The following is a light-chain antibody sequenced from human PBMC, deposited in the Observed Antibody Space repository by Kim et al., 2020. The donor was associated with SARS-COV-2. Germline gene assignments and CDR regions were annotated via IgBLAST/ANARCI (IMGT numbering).Light chain of an antibody. CDR2: ANT. CDR3: QAYDSSLSGWV. V-gene: IGLV1-40*01. J-gene: IGLJ3*02. CDR1: SSNIGAGYD. Sequence: QSVLTQPPSVSGAPGQRVTISCTGSSSNIGAGYDVHWYQQFPGTAPKLLIFANTERPSGVLDRFSGSKSGTSASLAITGLQAADEADYYCQAYDSSLSGWVFGGGTKVTVL.